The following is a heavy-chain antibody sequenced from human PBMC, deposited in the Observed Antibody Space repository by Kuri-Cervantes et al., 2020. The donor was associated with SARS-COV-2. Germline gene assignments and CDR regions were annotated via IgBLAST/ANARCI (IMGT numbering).Heavy chain of an antibody. CDR1: GYSISSCYY. Sequence: SETLSLTCAVSGYSISSCYYWGWIRQPPGKGLEWLGSIYQSGSTYYNPSLRSRVTISVDTSKNQFSLKLSSVTAADTAVYYCARHPEDPGPNWFDPWGQGTLVTVSS. CDR3: ARHPEDPGPNWFDP. V-gene: IGHV4-38-2*01. CDR2: IYQSGST. J-gene: IGHJ5*02.